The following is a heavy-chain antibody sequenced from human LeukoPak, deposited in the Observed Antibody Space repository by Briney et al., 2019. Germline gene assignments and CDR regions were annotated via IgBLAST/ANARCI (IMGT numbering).Heavy chain of an antibody. CDR2: IYYSGST. J-gene: IGHJ5*02. D-gene: IGHD6-6*01. CDR3: ARREPFYSSSSGNWFDP. Sequence: NTSETLSLTCTVSGGSISSGGYYWSWVRQHPGKGLEWIGYIYYSGSTYYNPSLQSRVTISVDTSKNQFSLKLNSVTAADTAMYFCARREPFYSSSSGNWFDPWGQGTLVTVSS. V-gene: IGHV4-31*03. CDR1: GGSISSGGYY.